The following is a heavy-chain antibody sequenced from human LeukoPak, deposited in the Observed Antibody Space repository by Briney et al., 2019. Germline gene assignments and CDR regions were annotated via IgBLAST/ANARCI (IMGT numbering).Heavy chain of an antibody. CDR2: ISSSGSA. J-gene: IGHJ4*01. CDR1: GSSINNNF. CDR3: ARHRDYYDT. D-gene: IGHD3-22*01. V-gene: IGHV4-59*08. Sequence: SETLSLTCTVSGSSINNNFWTWIRQPPGKGLEWIGYISSSGSANYNPSLKSRVIISGDTSKNQISLRLTSVTAADTAMYFCARHRDYYDTWGHGTLVTVSS.